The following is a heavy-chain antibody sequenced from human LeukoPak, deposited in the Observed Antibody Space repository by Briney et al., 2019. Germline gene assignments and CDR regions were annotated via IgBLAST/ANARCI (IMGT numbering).Heavy chain of an antibody. CDR2: IGAYNGNT. CDR1: GYTFTSYG. Sequence: GASVTVSCKASGYTFTSYGISWVRQAPGQGLEWMGWIGAYNGNTNYAQKLQGRVTMTTDTSTSTAYMELRSLRSDDTAVYYCARGPSSSWYQYNWFDPWGQGTLVTVSS. V-gene: IGHV1-18*01. D-gene: IGHD6-13*01. J-gene: IGHJ5*02. CDR3: ARGPSSSWYQYNWFDP.